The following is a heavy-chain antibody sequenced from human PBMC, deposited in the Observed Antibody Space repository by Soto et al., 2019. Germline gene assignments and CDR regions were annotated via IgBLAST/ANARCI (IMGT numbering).Heavy chain of an antibody. CDR1: GYSFHNFG. D-gene: IGHD1-26*01. V-gene: IGHV1-18*04. CDR2: ISGQIAKT. CDR3: ARGPPSGSFSLTPRY. Sequence: VASVKVSFKASGYSFHNFGIIWVRQAPGQGLEWMGWISGQIAKTNYAQKFQGKVTMTTDTSTSTAYMELNTLTYDDTAMYYCARGPPSGSFSLTPRYWGQGTLVTVSS. J-gene: IGHJ4*02.